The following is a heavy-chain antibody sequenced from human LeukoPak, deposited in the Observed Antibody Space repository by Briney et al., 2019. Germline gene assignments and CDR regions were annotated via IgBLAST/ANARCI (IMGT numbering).Heavy chain of an antibody. Sequence: GGSLRLSCAASGFTFSSYGMHWVRQAPGKGLEWVAFIRYDGSNKYYADSVKGRFTISRDNSKNTLYLQMNSLRAEDTAVYYCAKDLVAGITVFDYWGQGTLVTVSS. CDR1: GFTFSSYG. D-gene: IGHD2-15*01. CDR3: AKDLVAGITVFDY. CDR2: IRYDGSNK. J-gene: IGHJ4*02. V-gene: IGHV3-30*02.